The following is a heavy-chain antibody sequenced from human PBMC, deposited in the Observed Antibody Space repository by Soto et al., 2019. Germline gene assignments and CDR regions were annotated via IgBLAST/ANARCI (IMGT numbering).Heavy chain of an antibody. Sequence: GGSLRLSCAASGFTFSSYAMSWVRQAPGKGLEWVSAISGSGGSTYYADSVKGRFTISRDNSKNTLYLQMNSLRAEDTAVYYCAKVRIAAAGNYYYGMDVWGQGTTVTVSS. CDR3: AKVRIAAAGNYYYGMDV. CDR2: ISGSGGST. J-gene: IGHJ6*02. CDR1: GFTFSSYA. D-gene: IGHD6-13*01. V-gene: IGHV3-23*01.